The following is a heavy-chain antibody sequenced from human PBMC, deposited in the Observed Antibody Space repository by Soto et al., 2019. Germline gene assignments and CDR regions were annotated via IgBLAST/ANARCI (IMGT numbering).Heavy chain of an antibody. Sequence: PGGSLRLSCAASGFTFSSYAMSWVRQAPGKGLEWVSAISGSGGSTYYADSVKGRFTISRDNSKNTLYLQMNSLRAEDTAVYYCAKDHAFGIQLERLALDYWGQGTLVTVSS. CDR1: GFTFSSYA. CDR3: AKDHAFGIQLERLALDY. V-gene: IGHV3-23*01. J-gene: IGHJ4*02. D-gene: IGHD1-1*01. CDR2: ISGSGGST.